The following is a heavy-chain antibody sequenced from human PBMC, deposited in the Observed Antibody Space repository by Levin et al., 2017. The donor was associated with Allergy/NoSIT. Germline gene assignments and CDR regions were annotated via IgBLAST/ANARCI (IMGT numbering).Heavy chain of an antibody. J-gene: IGHJ4*02. CDR3: ASGSAYYYGSGSYSPVLVDY. CDR2: IIPIFGTA. D-gene: IGHD3-10*01. V-gene: IGHV1-69*13. Sequence: SVKVSCKASGGTFSSSAISWVRQAPGQGLEWMGGIIPIFGTANYAQKFQGRVTITADESTSTAYMELSRLRSEDTAVYYCASGSAYYYGSGSYSPVLVDYWGQGTLVTVSS. CDR1: GGTFSSSA.